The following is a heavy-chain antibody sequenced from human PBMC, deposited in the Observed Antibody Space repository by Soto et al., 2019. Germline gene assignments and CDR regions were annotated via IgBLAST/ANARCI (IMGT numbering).Heavy chain of an antibody. CDR3: ARGGEYCSGATCYLDY. CDR1: GFSFADSY. V-gene: IGHV3-11*05. J-gene: IGHJ4*02. CDR2: NSSSGSYT. D-gene: IGHD2-15*01. Sequence: GGSLRLSCSASGFSFADSYMNWIRQAPEKRLEWVSYNSSSGSYTNYADSVRGRFSISRDNTKNSLSLQMDSLKAEDTAVFYCARGGEYCSGATCYLDYWGRGTLVTVSS.